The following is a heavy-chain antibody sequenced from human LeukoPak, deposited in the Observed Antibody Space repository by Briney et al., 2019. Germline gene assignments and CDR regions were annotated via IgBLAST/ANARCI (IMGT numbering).Heavy chain of an antibody. Sequence: PAGSLRLSCASSGFTFSFYWMHWVRQAPGKGLVCVSRINNDGRSTSYAGSVKGRFTISRDNAKNTLYLQMNNLRAEDTAVYYCARDNEFCTGGTCRLDYWGQGALVTVSS. CDR2: INNDGRST. CDR3: ARDNEFCTGGTCRLDY. CDR1: GFTFSFYW. J-gene: IGHJ4*02. D-gene: IGHD2-15*01. V-gene: IGHV3-74*01.